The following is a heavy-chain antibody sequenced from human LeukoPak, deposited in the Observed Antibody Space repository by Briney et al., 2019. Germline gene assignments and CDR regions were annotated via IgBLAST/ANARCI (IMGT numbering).Heavy chain of an antibody. CDR1: GGTFSTYA. Sequence: GASVKVSCKASGGTFSTYAISWVRQAPGQGLEWMGGIIPIFTTANYAQKLQGRVTMTTDTSTSTAYMELRSLRSDDTAVYYCARGIDYGGNSELGYWGQGTLVTVSS. V-gene: IGHV1-69*05. J-gene: IGHJ4*02. D-gene: IGHD4-23*01. CDR2: IIPIFTTA. CDR3: ARGIDYGGNSELGY.